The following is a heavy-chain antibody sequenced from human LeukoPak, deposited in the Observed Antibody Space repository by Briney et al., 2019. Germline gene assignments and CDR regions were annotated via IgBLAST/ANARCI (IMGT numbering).Heavy chain of an antibody. CDR3: AKHDYGDLKDFDY. CDR2: INHSGST. J-gene: IGHJ4*02. Sequence: PSETLSLTCAVYGGSFSGYYWSWIRQPPGKGLEWIGEINHSGSTNYNPSLKSRVTISVDTSKNQFSLKLSSVTAADTAVNYCAKHDYGDLKDFDYWGQGTLVTVSS. V-gene: IGHV4-34*01. D-gene: IGHD4-17*01. CDR1: GGSFSGYY.